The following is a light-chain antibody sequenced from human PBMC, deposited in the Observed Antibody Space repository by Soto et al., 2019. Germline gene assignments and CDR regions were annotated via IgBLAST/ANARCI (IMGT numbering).Light chain of an antibody. CDR1: QSVSSY. J-gene: IGKJ5*01. CDR2: DAS. CDR3: QQYYWAPDT. Sequence: EIMLSQSPGTLSLSPLEIDTLSGRASQSVSSYLAWDKQKPGQATRLLIYDASNRATGIPARFSGSGSGTDFTLTVSRLEPEDFAVYYCQQYYWAPDTFGQGTRLEI. V-gene: IGKV3-11*01.